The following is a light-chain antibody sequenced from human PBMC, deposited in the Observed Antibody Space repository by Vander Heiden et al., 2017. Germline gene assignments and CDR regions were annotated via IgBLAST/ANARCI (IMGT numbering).Light chain of an antibody. CDR3: QQRWNWPPT. CDR1: QSVSSY. J-gene: IGKJ1*01. Sequence: EIVLTQSPPMLSSAPGERATLSRRGRQSVSSYLASYQQKPGQTPRLLLYDASNSFNGIPATFSGSGSATAFTLTIISLVPADFAVSYSQQRWNWPPTFGQGTKLEIK. CDR2: DAS. V-gene: IGKV3-11*01.